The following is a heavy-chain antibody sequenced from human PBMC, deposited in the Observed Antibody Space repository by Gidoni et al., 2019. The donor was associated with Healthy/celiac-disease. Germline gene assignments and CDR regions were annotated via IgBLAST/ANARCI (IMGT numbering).Heavy chain of an antibody. J-gene: IGHJ4*02. Sequence: QVQLVPSGAEVKKHGSSVKVSCKAYGGTFSSYAISWVRQAPGQGLEWMGRIIPIRGIANDAHKFQGRVTITADKSTSTAYMELSSLRSEDTAVYYCARMYSSGPLDYWGQGTLVTVSS. CDR3: ARMYSSGPLDY. V-gene: IGHV1-69*04. CDR1: GGTFSSYA. D-gene: IGHD6-19*01. CDR2: IIPIRGIA.